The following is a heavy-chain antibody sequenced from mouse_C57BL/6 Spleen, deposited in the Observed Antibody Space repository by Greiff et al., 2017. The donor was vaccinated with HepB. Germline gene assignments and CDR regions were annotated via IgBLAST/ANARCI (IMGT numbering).Heavy chain of an antibody. J-gene: IGHJ3*01. CDR3: ARSRDYDGFAY. D-gene: IGHD2-4*01. Sequence: EVKLVESGPELVKPGDSVKISCKASGYSFTGYFMNWVMQSHGKSLEWIGRINPYNGDTFYNQKFKGKATLTVDKSSSTAHMELRSLTSEDSAVYYCARSRDYDGFAYWGQGTLVTVSA. CDR2: INPYNGDT. V-gene: IGHV1-20*01. CDR1: GYSFTGYF.